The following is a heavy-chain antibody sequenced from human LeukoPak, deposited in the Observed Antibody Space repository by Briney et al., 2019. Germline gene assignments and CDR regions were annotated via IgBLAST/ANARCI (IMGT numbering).Heavy chain of an antibody. J-gene: IGHJ3*02. Sequence: PSETLSLTCAASGGSIRSTSYYWAWSRQPPGKGLEWIGSIYYSGSTYYNPSLKSRVTISVDTSKNQFSLKLSSVTAADTAVYYCASQRDYVFDIWGQGTMVTSSS. V-gene: IGHV4-39*01. CDR3: ASQRDYVFDI. D-gene: IGHD3/OR15-3a*01. CDR2: IYYSGST. CDR1: GGSIRSTSYY.